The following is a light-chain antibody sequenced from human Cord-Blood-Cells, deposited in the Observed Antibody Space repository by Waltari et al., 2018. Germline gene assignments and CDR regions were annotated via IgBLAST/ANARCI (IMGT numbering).Light chain of an antibody. Sequence: QSVLTQPASVSGSPGQSITISCTGTSSDVGSYNLVPWYHQHPGKAPKRMIYEGSKRPSGVSNRFSGSKSGNTASLTISGLQAEDEADYYCCSYAGSSTLVFGGGTKLTVL. J-gene: IGLJ3*02. CDR1: SSDVGSYNL. CDR3: CSYAGSSTLV. V-gene: IGLV2-23*01. CDR2: EGS.